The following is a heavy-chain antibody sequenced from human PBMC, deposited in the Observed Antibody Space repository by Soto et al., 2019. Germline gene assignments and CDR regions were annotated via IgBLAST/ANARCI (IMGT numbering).Heavy chain of an antibody. CDR2: IIPIYGTA. J-gene: IGHJ6*03. D-gene: IGHD3-10*01. CDR1: GGTFSSYA. V-gene: IGHV1-69*05. Sequence: SVKVSCXASGGTFSSYAISWVRQAPGQGLEWMGGIIPIYGTANYAQKFQGRVTITRDTSASTAYMELSSLRSEDTAVYYCARDHELGVRGYGYYYYYMDVWGKGTTVTVSS. CDR3: ARDHELGVRGYGYYYYYMDV.